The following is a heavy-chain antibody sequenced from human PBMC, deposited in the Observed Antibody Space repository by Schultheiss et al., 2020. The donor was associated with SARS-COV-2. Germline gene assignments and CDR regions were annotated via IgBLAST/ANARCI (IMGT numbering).Heavy chain of an antibody. CDR2: INHSGST. J-gene: IGHJ4*02. CDR1: GGSFSGYY. Sequence: SQTLSLTCAVYGGSFSGYYWSWIRQPPGKGLEWIGEINHSGSTNYNPSLKSRVTISVDTSKNQFSLKLSSVTAADTAVYYCARGRGHNDYWGQGTLVTVSS. CDR3: ARGRGHNDY. V-gene: IGHV4-34*01. D-gene: IGHD1-14*01.